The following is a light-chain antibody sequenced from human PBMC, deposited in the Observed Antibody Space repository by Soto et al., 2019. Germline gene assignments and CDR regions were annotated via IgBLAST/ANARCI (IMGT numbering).Light chain of an antibody. CDR2: DAS. Sequence: EIVLTQSPASLSLSPGERATLSCRASQSVSSYLAWYQQKPGQAPRLLIYDASNKATGIPARFSGSGSGTDFTLTIISLEPEDFAIYYCQQHSNLLTFGGGTKVEIK. CDR1: QSVSSY. J-gene: IGKJ4*01. V-gene: IGKV3-11*01. CDR3: QQHSNLLT.